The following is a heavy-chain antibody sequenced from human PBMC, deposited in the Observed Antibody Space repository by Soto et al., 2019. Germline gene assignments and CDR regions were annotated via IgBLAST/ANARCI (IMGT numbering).Heavy chain of an antibody. CDR1: GGSISSSSYY. CDR3: ARQAKPADY. J-gene: IGHJ4*02. CDR2: IYYSGST. V-gene: IGHV4-39*01. Sequence: KTSETLSLTCTVSGGSISSSSYYWGWIRQPPGKGLEWIGSIYYSGSTYYNPSLKSRVTISVDTSKNQFSLKLSSVTTADTAVYYCARQAKPADYWGQGTLVTVSS.